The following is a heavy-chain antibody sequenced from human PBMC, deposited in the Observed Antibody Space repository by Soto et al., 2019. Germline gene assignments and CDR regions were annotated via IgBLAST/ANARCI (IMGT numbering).Heavy chain of an antibody. CDR2: IKQDGSEK. CDR1: GFTFSSYW. CDR3: ARWLRLLGGNLDY. D-gene: IGHD5-12*01. J-gene: IGHJ4*02. Sequence: GGSLRLSCAASGFTFSSYWMSWVRQAPGKGLEWVANIKQDGSEKYNVDSVKGRFTISRDNAKNSLYLQMNSLRAEDTAVYYCARWLRLLGGNLDYWGQGTLVTVSS. V-gene: IGHV3-7*01.